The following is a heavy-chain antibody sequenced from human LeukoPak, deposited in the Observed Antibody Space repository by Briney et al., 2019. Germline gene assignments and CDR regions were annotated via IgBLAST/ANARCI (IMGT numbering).Heavy chain of an antibody. J-gene: IGHJ4*02. D-gene: IGHD3-9*01. CDR3: ARQKKRYFDWLSTVGYFDY. V-gene: IGHV4-34*01. CDR2: INHSGST. CDR1: GGSFSGYY. Sequence: PSETLSLTCAAYGGSFSGYYWSWIRQPPGKGLEWIGEINHSGSTNYNPSLKSQVTISVDTSKNQFSLKLSSVTAADTAVYYCARQKKRYFDWLSTVGYFDYWGQGTLVTVSS.